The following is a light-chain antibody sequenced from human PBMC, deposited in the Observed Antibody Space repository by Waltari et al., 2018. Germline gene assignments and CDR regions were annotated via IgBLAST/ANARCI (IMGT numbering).Light chain of an antibody. Sequence: AIQMTQSPSSLSASVGDRIIITCRASQGIRNDLGWYPQKPGNAPKPLIYAASSLQSGVPSRFSGSGSGTDFTLSISSLQPEDFATYYCLQDYSYPRTFGQGTKVEI. CDR1: QGIRND. CDR2: AAS. V-gene: IGKV1-6*01. J-gene: IGKJ1*01. CDR3: LQDYSYPRT.